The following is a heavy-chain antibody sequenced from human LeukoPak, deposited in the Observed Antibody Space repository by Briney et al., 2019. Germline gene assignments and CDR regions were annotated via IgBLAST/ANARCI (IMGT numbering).Heavy chain of an antibody. CDR2: IRYDGSNK. J-gene: IGHJ4*02. CDR1: GFTFSTYG. V-gene: IGHV3-30*02. D-gene: IGHD6-19*01. CDR3: ARRSGVAVAGAFDY. Sequence: GGSLRLSCAASGFTFSTYGMHWVRQAPGKGLEWVAFIRYDGSNKYYADSVKGRFTISRDNSKNTLYLQMNSLRAEDTAVYFCARRSGVAVAGAFDYWGQGTLVTVSS.